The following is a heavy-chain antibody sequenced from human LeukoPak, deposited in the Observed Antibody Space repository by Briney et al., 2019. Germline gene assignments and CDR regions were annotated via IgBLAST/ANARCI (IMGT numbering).Heavy chain of an antibody. CDR1: GGSISSSSYY. CDR2: IYYSGST. V-gene: IGHV4-39*01. D-gene: IGHD1-14*01. CDR3: ARGFGGPSATGFDY. J-gene: IGHJ4*02. Sequence: PSETLSLTCTVSGGSISSSSYYWGWIRQPPGKGLEWIGSIYYSGSTYYNPSLKSRVTISVDTSKNQFSLKLSPVTAADTAVYYCARGFGGPSATGFDYWGRGTLVTVSS.